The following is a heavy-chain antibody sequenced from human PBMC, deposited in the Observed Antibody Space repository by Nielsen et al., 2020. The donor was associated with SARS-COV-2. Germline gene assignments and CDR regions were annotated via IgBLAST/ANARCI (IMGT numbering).Heavy chain of an antibody. CDR2: IYYSGST. CDR1: GGSISSGDYY. Sequence: SETLSLTCTVSGGSISSGDYYWSWIRQPPGKGLEWIGYIYYSGSTYYNPSLKSRVTISVDTSKNQFSLKLSSVTAADTAVYYCARGGNSDYFDYWGQGTLVTVSS. V-gene: IGHV4-30-4*01. CDR3: ARGGNSDYFDY. D-gene: IGHD4-23*01. J-gene: IGHJ4*02.